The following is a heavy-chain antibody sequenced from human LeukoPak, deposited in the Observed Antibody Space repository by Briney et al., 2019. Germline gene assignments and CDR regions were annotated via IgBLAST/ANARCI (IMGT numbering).Heavy chain of an antibody. Sequence: GGSLRLSCAASRFTFSGYSMNWVRQAPGKGLEWVPSISSSSSYIYYADSVKGRFTISRDNAKNSLFLHMNSLRAEDTAVYYCARGESGLDWFDPWGQGTLVTVSS. D-gene: IGHD3-3*01. V-gene: IGHV3-21*01. CDR2: ISSSSSYI. CDR1: RFTFSGYS. CDR3: ARGESGLDWFDP. J-gene: IGHJ5*02.